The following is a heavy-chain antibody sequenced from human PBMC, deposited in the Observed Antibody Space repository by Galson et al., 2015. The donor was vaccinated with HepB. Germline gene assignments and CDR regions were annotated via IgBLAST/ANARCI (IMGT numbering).Heavy chain of an antibody. J-gene: IGHJ3*02. Sequence: TLSLTCTVSGCSISSGDYYWSWIRQPPGKGLEWIGYIYYSGSTYYNPSLKSRVTISVDTSKNQFPLKLSSVTAADTAVYYCARGMTTVTTGAFDIWGQGTMVTVSS. D-gene: IGHD4-17*01. CDR3: ARGMTTVTTGAFDI. V-gene: IGHV4-30-4*01. CDR1: GCSISSGDYY. CDR2: IYYSGST.